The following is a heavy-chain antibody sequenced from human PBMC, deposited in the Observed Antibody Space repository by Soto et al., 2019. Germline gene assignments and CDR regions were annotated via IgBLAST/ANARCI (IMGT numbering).Heavy chain of an antibody. V-gene: IGHV6-1*01. D-gene: IGHD6-13*01. Sequence: SQTLPLTCAISGDSVSSNRAAWNWVRQSPSRGXEWXXXTYXRXKXXXXXALSVNSRITINPDTSKNQFSLQLNSVTPEDTAVYYCVRGIDSSFDYWGQGTLVTVS. CDR1: GDSVSSNRAA. CDR3: VRGIDSSFDY. CDR2: TYXRXKXXX. J-gene: IGHJ4*02.